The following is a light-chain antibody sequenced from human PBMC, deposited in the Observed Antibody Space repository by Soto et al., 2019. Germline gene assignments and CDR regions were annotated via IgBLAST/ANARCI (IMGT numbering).Light chain of an antibody. J-gene: IGKJ2*01. CDR1: QSVRSNH. Sequence: EIVLTQSPGTLSLSPGERATLSCRASQSVRSNHLAWYQQKPGQAPRLLIYDASSRATGIPDRFSGSGSGTDFTLTSSILEPEDVAVYYCQQYGSSPRTFGRGTKLEI. CDR3: QQYGSSPRT. V-gene: IGKV3-20*01. CDR2: DAS.